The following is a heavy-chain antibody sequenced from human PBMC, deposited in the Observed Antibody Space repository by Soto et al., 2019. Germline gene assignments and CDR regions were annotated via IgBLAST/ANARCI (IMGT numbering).Heavy chain of an antibody. Sequence: EVQLLESGGGLVQPGGSLRLSCAASGFTFGNFAMSWVRQAPGKGLEWVSAIGTSGGDTYYADSVKGRFTISRDNSKNTLYLQLSSLRAEDTAVYYAIKSSRTLGDSWGQGTLVTVSS. CDR2: IGTSGGDT. J-gene: IGHJ4*02. CDR1: GFTFGNFA. CDR3: IKSSRTLGDS. V-gene: IGHV3-23*01. D-gene: IGHD6-13*01.